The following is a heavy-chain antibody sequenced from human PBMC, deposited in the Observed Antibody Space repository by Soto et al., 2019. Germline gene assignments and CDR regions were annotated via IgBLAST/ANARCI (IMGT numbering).Heavy chain of an antibody. CDR2: INPNSGST. CDR3: ARDCPQASFVY. CDR1: GYTFTGYY. V-gene: IGHV1-2*04. J-gene: IGHJ4*02. Sequence: ASVKVSCKASGYTFTGYYMHWVRQAPGQGLEWMGWINPNSGSTNYAQKFQGWVTITTDTSTSTAYMELSSLRSDDTAVYYCARDCPQASFVYCGQGTLVTGSS.